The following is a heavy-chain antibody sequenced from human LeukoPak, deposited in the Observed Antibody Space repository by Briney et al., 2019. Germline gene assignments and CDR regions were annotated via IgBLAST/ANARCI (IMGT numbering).Heavy chain of an antibody. J-gene: IGHJ4*02. V-gene: IGHV3-23*01. Sequence: GGSLRLSCAASGFTFSIYAVSWVRQAPGKGLEWGSSISGSGGTTYYADSVKGRFTISRDNSKNTLYLQMNSLRAEDTAVYYCAKDQWSFSYFDYWGQGTLVTVSS. CDR3: AKDQWSFSYFDY. D-gene: IGHD1-26*01. CDR1: GFTFSIYA. CDR2: ISGSGGTT.